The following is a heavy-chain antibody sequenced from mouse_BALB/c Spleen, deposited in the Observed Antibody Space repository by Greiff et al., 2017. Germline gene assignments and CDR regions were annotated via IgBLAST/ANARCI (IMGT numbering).Heavy chain of an antibody. Sequence: QVQLQQSGPELVKPGASVKMSCKASGYTFTSYYIHWVKQRPGQGLEWIGWIYPGDGSTKYNEKFKGKTTLTADKSSSTAYMLLSSLTSEDSAVYYCARSDYRYSYAMDYWGQGTSVTVSS. CDR1: GYTFTSYY. D-gene: IGHD2-14*01. V-gene: IGHV1S56*01. J-gene: IGHJ4*01. CDR3: ARSDYRYSYAMDY. CDR2: IYPGDGST.